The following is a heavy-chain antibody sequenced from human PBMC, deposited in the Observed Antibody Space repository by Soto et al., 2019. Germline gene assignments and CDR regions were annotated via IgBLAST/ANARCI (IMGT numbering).Heavy chain of an antibody. CDR2: INPRGGST. CDR1: GYTFTSDY. J-gene: IGHJ6*02. V-gene: IGHV1-46*01. CDR3: ARARRIAALPFGMDV. D-gene: IGHD6-6*01. Sequence: QVQLAQSGAEVKKPGASVKVSCKASGYTFTSDYMHWVRQAPGQGLEWMGIINPRGGSTTYAQKFQGRMIMTADTSTSTVFMELSSLRSEDTAVYYCARARRIAALPFGMDVWGQGTTVTVSS.